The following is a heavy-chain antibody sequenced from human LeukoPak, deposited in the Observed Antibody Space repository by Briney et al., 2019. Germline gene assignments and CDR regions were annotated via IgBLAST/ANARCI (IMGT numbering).Heavy chain of an antibody. CDR3: ARDQGGYDGGLLYYFDY. CDR2: IWYDGSNK. Sequence: SGRSLRLSCAASGFTFSSYGMHWVRQAPGKGLEWVAVIWYDGSNKYYADSVKGRFTISRDNSKSTLYLQMNSLRAEDTAVYYCARDQGGYDGGLLYYFDYWGQGTLVTVSS. D-gene: IGHD5-12*01. J-gene: IGHJ4*02. CDR1: GFTFSSYG. V-gene: IGHV3-33*01.